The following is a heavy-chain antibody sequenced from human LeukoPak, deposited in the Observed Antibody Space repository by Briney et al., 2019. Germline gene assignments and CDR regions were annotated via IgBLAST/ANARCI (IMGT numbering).Heavy chain of an antibody. CDR1: GFTFSSYA. CDR3: AKRGVVIRVILDGCHIEVYHGRS. V-gene: IGHV3-30*04. CDR2: ITYDRSNK. D-gene: IGHD3-22*01. J-gene: IGHJ4*02. Sequence: QSGRSLRLSCAASGFTFSSYAMHWVRQAPGKGLEWVSVITYDRSNKYYADSVKGRFTISRDNPKNSLYLQMNSLRAEDTAVYFFAKRGVVIRVILDGCHIEVYHGRSWDRGALVSVSS.